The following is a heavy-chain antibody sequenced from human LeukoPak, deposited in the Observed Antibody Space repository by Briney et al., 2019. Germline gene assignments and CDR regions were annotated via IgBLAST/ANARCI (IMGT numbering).Heavy chain of an antibody. CDR3: ARGDYGGDYFDY. J-gene: IGHJ4*02. V-gene: IGHV3-11*05. CDR1: GFTFSDHY. Sequence: PGGSLRLSCEVSGFTFSDHYMSWIRQAPGKRLEWVSYISSGSTYTNYADSVEGRFTISRDNAKNSLYLQVNSLRAEDTAVYYCARGDYGGDYFDYWGQGTLVTVSS. D-gene: IGHD4-23*01. CDR2: ISSGSTYT.